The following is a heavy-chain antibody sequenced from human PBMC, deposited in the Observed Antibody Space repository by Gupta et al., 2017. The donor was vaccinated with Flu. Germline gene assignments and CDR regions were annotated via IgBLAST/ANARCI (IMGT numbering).Heavy chain of an antibody. CDR3: ARKVGGNCSGGSCYSFDF. V-gene: IGHV1-69*01. Sequence: QVQLVQTGTEVKKPGALVKVSCKASGVTFSTYAINWLRQAPGQGLEWMGGIIPVFGPTNDAQKFQGRVTITAYETTSTAYMEISSLRSEGPAVDYCARKVGGNCSGGSCYSFDFWGQGTLVTVSS. J-gene: IGHJ4*02. CDR1: GVTFSTYA. CDR2: IIPVFGPT. D-gene: IGHD2-15*01.